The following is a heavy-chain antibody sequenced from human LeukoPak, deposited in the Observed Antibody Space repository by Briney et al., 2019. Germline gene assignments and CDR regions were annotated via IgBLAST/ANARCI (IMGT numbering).Heavy chain of an antibody. D-gene: IGHD3-10*01. V-gene: IGHV3-23*01. Sequence: TGGSLRLSCAASEFTFSSYGMSWVRQAPGKGLEWVSSISGSGGSTYYADSVKGRFTISRDNSKNTLYLQMNSLRAEDTAVYYCAKDYLPSLWFGEEDNWFDPWGQGTLVTVSS. J-gene: IGHJ5*02. CDR1: EFTFSSYG. CDR2: ISGSGGST. CDR3: AKDYLPSLWFGEEDNWFDP.